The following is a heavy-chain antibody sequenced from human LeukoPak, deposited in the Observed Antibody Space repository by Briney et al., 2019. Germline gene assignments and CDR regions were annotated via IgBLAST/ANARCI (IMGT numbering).Heavy chain of an antibody. J-gene: IGHJ6*03. CDR3: AKDLRATVTPDYYMDV. CDR1: GFTFSSYA. CDR2: ISGSGGST. V-gene: IGHV3-23*01. Sequence: PGGSLRLSCAASGFTFSSYAMSWVRQAPGKGLEGVSAISGSGGSTYYADSVKGRFTISRDNSKNTLYLQMNSLRAEDTAVYYCAKDLRATVTPDYYMDVWGKGTTVTVSS. D-gene: IGHD4-17*01.